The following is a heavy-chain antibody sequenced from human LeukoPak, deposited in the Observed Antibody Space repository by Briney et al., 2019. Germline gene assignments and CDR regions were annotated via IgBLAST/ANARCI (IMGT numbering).Heavy chain of an antibody. Sequence: SETLSLTCTVSGGSIGSSSYYWGWIRQPPGKGLEWIGSIYYSGITYYNPSLKSRVTISVDTYKNQFSLKLSSVTAADTAVYYCARHKYVWGSYRYPTLLDYWGQGTLVTVSS. CDR1: GGSIGSSSYY. V-gene: IGHV4-39*01. CDR2: IYYSGIT. CDR3: ARHKYVWGSYRYPTLLDY. D-gene: IGHD3-16*02. J-gene: IGHJ4*02.